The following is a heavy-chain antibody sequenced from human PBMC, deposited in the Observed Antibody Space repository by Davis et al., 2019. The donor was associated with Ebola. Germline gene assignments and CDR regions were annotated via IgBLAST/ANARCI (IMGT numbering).Heavy chain of an antibody. CDR1: GGTFSSYA. D-gene: IGHD4-23*01. CDR2: IIPIFGTA. CDR3: ARAETTVGPFDI. V-gene: IGHV1-69*13. Sequence: SAQVSCKASGGTFSSYAISWVRQAPGQGLEWMGGIIPIFGTANYAQKFQGRVTITADESTSTAYMELSSLRSEDTAVYYCARAETTVGPFDIWGQGTMVTVSS. J-gene: IGHJ3*02.